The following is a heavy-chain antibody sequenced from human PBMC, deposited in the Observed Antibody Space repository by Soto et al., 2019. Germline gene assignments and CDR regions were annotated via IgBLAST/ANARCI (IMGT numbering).Heavy chain of an antibody. CDR1: GFTFNNYG. V-gene: IGHV3-30*18. J-gene: IGHJ6*02. Sequence: QVQLVESGGGVVQPGRSLRLSCAASGFTFNNYGMHWVRQAPGKGLEWVAVISYDGSNKYYADSVKGRFTISRDNSKNTVYLQMNSLRAEDTAVYYCAKDEKYCSGGSCYRYYYYGMDVWGQGTTVTVSS. CDR2: ISYDGSNK. D-gene: IGHD2-15*01. CDR3: AKDEKYCSGGSCYRYYYYGMDV.